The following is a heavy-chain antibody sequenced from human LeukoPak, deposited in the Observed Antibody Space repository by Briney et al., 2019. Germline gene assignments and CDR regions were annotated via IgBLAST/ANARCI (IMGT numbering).Heavy chain of an antibody. CDR3: ARKYYYDSSGYYGVYYYYGMDV. CDR1: GFTFSRYE. V-gene: IGHV3-48*03. CDR2: ISRSGDTI. Sequence: GGSLRLSCAASGFTFSRYEMNWVRQAPGKGLEWVSYISRSGDTIYYADSVKGRFTISRDNAKNSLYLQMNSLRAEDTAVYYCARKYYYDSSGYYGVYYYYGMDVWGQGTTVTVSS. D-gene: IGHD3-22*01. J-gene: IGHJ6*02.